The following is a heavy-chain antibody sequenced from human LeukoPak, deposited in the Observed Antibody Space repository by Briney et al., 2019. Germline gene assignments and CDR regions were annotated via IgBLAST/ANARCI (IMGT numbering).Heavy chain of an antibody. CDR2: ISSSSSTI. CDR1: GFTFSSYS. V-gene: IGHV3-48*01. D-gene: IGHD1-26*01. Sequence: GGSLRLSCAASGFTFSSYSMNWVRQAPGKGLEWVSYISSSSSTIYYADSVKGRFTISRDNAKNSLYLQMNSLRAEDTAVYYCARVGGSYGYYYYYMDVWGKGTTVTVSS. J-gene: IGHJ6*03. CDR3: ARVGGSYGYYYYYMDV.